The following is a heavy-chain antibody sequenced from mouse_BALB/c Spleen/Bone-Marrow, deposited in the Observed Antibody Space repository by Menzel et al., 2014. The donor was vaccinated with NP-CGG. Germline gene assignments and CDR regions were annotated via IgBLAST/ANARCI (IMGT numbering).Heavy chain of an antibody. CDR1: GFDFSRYW. J-gene: IGHJ3*01. CDR3: ASLHYYGFFAY. Sequence: EVMLVESGGGLVQPGGSLKLSCAASGFDFSRYWMSWVRQAPGKGLEWIGEINPDSSTINYTPSLKDKFIISRDNAKNTLYLQMSKVRSGDTALYYCASLHYYGFFAYWGQGTLVTVSA. V-gene: IGHV4-1*02. D-gene: IGHD1-2*01. CDR2: INPDSSTI.